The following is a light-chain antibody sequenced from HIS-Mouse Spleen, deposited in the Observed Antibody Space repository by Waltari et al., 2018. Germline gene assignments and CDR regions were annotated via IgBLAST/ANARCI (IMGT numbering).Light chain of an antibody. J-gene: IGKJ2*01. CDR2: WAS. V-gene: IGKV4-1*01. CDR3: QQYYSTPYT. CDR1: QSVLYSSNNKNY. Sequence: DIVMTQSPDSLAVSLGERATINCKSSQSVLYSSNNKNYLAWYQQKPGQPPKLLIYWASTREAGVPERFSGSGSGTDFTRTISSLQAEDVAVYYCQQYYSTPYTFGQGTKLEIK.